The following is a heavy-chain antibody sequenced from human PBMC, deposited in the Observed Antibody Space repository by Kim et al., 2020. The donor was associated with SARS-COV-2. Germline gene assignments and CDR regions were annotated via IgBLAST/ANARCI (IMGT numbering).Heavy chain of an antibody. CDR2: IYYSGST. D-gene: IGHD6-19*01. J-gene: IGHJ5*02. CDR3: ARDSRIAVAGTGWFDP. CDR1: GGSVSSGSYY. V-gene: IGHV4-61*01. Sequence: SETLSLTCTVSGGSVSSGSYYWSWIRQPPGKGLEWIGYIYYSGSTNYNPSLKSRVTISVDTSKNQFSLKLSSVTAADTAVYYCARDSRIAVAGTGWFDPWGQGTLVTVSS.